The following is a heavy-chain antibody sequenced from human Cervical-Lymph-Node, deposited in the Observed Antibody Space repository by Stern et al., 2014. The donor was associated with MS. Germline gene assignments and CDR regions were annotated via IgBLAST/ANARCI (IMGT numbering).Heavy chain of an antibody. CDR3: ARVTEFLRFFYPDY. CDR1: GGSVSSGSRY. V-gene: IGHV4-31*03. CDR2: ISYSGNT. D-gene: IGHD3-3*01. J-gene: IGHJ4*02. Sequence: QLVQSGPGLVKPSQTLSLTCTVSGGSVSSGSRYWSWIRQHPGKGLEWLGYISYSGNTYYSPSLQSRLTISMDTSKNQFSLKLRSVTAADTAIYYCARVTEFLRFFYPDYWGQGTLVTVSS.